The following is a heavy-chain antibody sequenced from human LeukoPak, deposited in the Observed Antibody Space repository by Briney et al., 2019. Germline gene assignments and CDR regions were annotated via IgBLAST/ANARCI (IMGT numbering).Heavy chain of an antibody. CDR1: GYTFTGYY. CDR3: ARFGSPTLAGYGDYDEDY. D-gene: IGHD4-17*01. Sequence: ASVKVSCKASGYTFTGYYMHWVRQAPGQGLEWMGWINPNSGGTNYAQKFQGRVTMTRDTSISTAYMELSRLRSDDTAVYYCARFGSPTLAGYGDYDEDYWGQGTLVTVSS. J-gene: IGHJ4*02. V-gene: IGHV1-2*02. CDR2: INPNSGGT.